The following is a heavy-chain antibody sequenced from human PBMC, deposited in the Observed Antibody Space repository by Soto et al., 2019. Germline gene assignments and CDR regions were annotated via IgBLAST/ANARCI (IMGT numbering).Heavy chain of an antibody. CDR3: ARLGYCSGGSFYSGYYYYGMDV. Sequence: PSETLSLTCTVSGGSISSYYWSWIRQPPGKGLEWIGYIYYSGSTNYNPSLKSRVTISVDTSKNQFSLKLSSVTAADTAVYYCARLGYCSGGSFYSGYYYYGMDVWGQGTTVTVSS. CDR2: IYYSGST. D-gene: IGHD2-15*01. CDR1: GGSISSYY. J-gene: IGHJ6*02. V-gene: IGHV4-59*01.